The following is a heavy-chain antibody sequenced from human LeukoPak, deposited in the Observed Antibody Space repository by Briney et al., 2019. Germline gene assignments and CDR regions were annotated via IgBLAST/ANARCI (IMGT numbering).Heavy chain of an antibody. CDR1: GGYITSSSYY. CDR2: VYYSGST. CDR3: ARGIGSGSYYRPNWFDP. V-gene: IGHV4-39*07. Sequence: SETLSLTCTVSGGYITSSSYYWGWIRQPPGKGLEWIGTVYYSGSTYYNPSLKSRVTISVDKSKNQFSLKLSSVTAADTAVYYCARGIGSGSYYRPNWFDPWGQGTLVTVSS. D-gene: IGHD3-10*01. J-gene: IGHJ5*02.